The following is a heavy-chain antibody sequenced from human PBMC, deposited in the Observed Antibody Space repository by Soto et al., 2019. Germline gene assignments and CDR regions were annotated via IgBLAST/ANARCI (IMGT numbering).Heavy chain of an antibody. Sequence: GESLKISCKGSGYSFTSYWIGWVRQMPGKGLEWMGRIDPSDSYTNYNPPFQGHVTISVDKSISTAYLQWSSLKASDTAMYYCARLYGGNSGMDVWGQGTTVTV. V-gene: IGHV5-10-1*01. CDR2: IDPSDSYT. J-gene: IGHJ6*02. CDR1: GYSFTSYW. D-gene: IGHD4-17*01. CDR3: ARLYGGNSGMDV.